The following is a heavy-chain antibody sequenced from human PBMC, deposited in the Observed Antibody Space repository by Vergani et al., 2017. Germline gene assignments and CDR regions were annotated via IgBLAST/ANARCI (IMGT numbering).Heavy chain of an antibody. D-gene: IGHD3-10*01. Sequence: EVQLVESGGGLVQPGRSLRLSCAASGFTFDDYAMHWVRQAPGKGLEWVSGISWNSGSIGYADSVQGRFTISRDNAKNSLYLQMNSLRAEDTALYYCAKDSGGLWFGEYYFDYWGQGTLVTVSS. V-gene: IGHV3-9*01. CDR2: ISWNSGSI. CDR3: AKDSGGLWFGEYYFDY. CDR1: GFTFDDYA. J-gene: IGHJ4*02.